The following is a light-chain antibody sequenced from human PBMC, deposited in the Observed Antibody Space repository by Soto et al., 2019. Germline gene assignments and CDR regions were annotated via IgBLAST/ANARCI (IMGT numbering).Light chain of an antibody. CDR1: SSDVGGYNS. Sequence: QSALTQPASVSGSPGQSITISCTGTSSDVGGYNSVSWYQQHPGNAPKLMIYDVSNRPSGVSNRFSGSKSGNTASLTISGLQAEDEADYYCSSYTSSSTLDVFGTGTKLTVL. J-gene: IGLJ1*01. V-gene: IGLV2-14*01. CDR2: DVS. CDR3: SSYTSSSTLDV.